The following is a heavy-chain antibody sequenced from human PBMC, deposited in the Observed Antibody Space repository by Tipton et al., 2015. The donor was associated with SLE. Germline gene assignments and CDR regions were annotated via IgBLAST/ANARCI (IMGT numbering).Heavy chain of an antibody. CDR1: GFTFSNAW. J-gene: IGHJ4*02. CDR3: TTDPGITMIPPFDY. Sequence: SLRLSCAASGFTFSNAWMSWVRQAPGKGLEWVGRIKSKTDGGTTDYAAPVKGRFTISRDDSKNTLYLHMNSLKTEDTAVYYCTTDPGITMIPPFDYWGQGTLVTVSS. D-gene: IGHD3-22*01. CDR2: IKSKTDGGTT. V-gene: IGHV3-15*01.